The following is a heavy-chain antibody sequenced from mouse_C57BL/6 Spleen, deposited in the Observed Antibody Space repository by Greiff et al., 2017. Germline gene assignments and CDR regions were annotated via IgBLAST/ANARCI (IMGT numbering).Heavy chain of an antibody. CDR1: GYSITSGYY. Sequence: EVQVVESGPGLVKPSQSLSLTCSVTGYSITSGYYWNWIRQFPGNKLEWMGYISYAGSNNYNPSLKNRISITRDTSKNQFFLKLNSVTTEDTATYYCARAVRYFDVWGTGTTVTVSS. CDR3: ARAVRYFDV. V-gene: IGHV3-6*01. J-gene: IGHJ1*03. CDR2: ISYAGSN.